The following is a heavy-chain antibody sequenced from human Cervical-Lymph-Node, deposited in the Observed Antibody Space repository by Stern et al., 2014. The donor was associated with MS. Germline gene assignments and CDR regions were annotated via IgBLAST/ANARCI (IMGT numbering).Heavy chain of an antibody. V-gene: IGHV4-59*01. J-gene: IGHJ6*02. CDR2: IYYSGST. CDR3: ARGDGDYDAYYGMDV. D-gene: IGHD4-17*01. Sequence: VQLVESGPGLVKPSETLSLTCTVSGGSISSYYWSWIRQPPGKGLEWIGYIYYSGSTNYNPSLKSRVTISVDTSKNQFSLKLSSVTAADTAVYYCARGDGDYDAYYGMDVWGQGTTVTVSS. CDR1: GGSISSYY.